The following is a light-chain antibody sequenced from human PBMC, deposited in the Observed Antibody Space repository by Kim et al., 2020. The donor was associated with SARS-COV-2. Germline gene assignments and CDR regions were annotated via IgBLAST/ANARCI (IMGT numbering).Light chain of an antibody. CDR1: KLGDKY. V-gene: IGLV3-1*01. J-gene: IGLJ3*02. Sequence: SASQGQTDTSACSGDKLGDKYACEYQQKPGQSPVLVNYQDSTPPSGNPERFSGSNSGNTATLTVSGTQAMDEADYYCQAWGSSTAVFGGGTQLTVL. CDR3: QAWGSSTAV. CDR2: QDS.